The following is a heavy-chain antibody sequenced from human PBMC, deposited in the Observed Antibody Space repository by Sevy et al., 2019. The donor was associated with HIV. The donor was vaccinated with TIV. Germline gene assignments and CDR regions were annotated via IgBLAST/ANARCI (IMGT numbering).Heavy chain of an antibody. CDR1: GFTFTNAW. D-gene: IGHD3-22*01. Sequence: GGSLRLSCAASGFTFTNAWMNWVRQAPGKGLEWVGGIKSKTDGGTTDYAAPVKGRFTISRDDSKNTLYLQMSRLKTEDTAVYYCTTALTITMIEARSPSYWGQGTLVTVSS. CDR3: TTALTITMIEARSPSY. J-gene: IGHJ4*02. V-gene: IGHV3-15*07. CDR2: IKSKTDGGTT.